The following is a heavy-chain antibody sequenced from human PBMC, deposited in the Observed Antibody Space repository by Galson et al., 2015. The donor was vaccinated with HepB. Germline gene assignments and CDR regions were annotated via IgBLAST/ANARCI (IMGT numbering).Heavy chain of an antibody. CDR1: GFSLTTSGMC. V-gene: IGHV2-70*01. Sequence: PALVKPTQTLTLTCTFSGFSLTTSGMCVSWIRQPPGKALEWLGLIDWDDDIYYNTSLRTRLTISKDPSKSQVVLTMTNMDPVDTATYYCVRISGRFYETAFDVWGQGRMVTVSS. CDR2: IDWDDDI. D-gene: IGHD1-26*01. J-gene: IGHJ3*01. CDR3: VRISGRFYETAFDV.